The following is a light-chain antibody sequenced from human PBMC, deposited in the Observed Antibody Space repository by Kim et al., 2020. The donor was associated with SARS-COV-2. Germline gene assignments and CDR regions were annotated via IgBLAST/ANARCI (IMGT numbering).Light chain of an antibody. J-gene: IGLJ3*02. Sequence: NFMLTQPHSVSESPGKTVTISCTRSSGSIASNYVQWYQQRPGSAPTTVIYEDNQRPSGVPDRFSGSIDSSSNSASLTISGLKTEDEADYYCQSYDSSKRGGFGGGTQLTVL. CDR1: SGSIASNY. V-gene: IGLV6-57*04. CDR2: EDN. CDR3: QSYDSSKRGG.